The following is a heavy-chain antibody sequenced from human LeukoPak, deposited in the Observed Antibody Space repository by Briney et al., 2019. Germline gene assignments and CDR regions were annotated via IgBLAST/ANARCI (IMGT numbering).Heavy chain of an antibody. V-gene: IGHV1-2*02. CDR1: GYTFTGYY. D-gene: IGHD3-16*01. CDR2: INPDSGGT. J-gene: IGHJ3*02. Sequence: ASVKVSCKASGYTFTGYYIHWVRQAPGQGVEWMGWINPDSGGTNYAQKFQGGVTMTRDTSISTAYMELSRLRSDDTVVYYCARDGLGGSGAFDIWGQGTMVTVSS. CDR3: ARDGLGGSGAFDI.